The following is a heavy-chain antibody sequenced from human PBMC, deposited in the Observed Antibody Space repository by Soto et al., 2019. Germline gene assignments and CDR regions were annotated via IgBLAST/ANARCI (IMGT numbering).Heavy chain of an antibody. J-gene: IGHJ4*02. CDR3: ARAASARPADGY. D-gene: IGHD6-6*01. V-gene: IGHV3-11*01. CDR2: ISSSGSST. CDR1: GFTFGDYY. Sequence: QVQLVESGGGLVKPGGSLRLSCAASGFTFGDYYMSWILQAPGKGLEWVSYISSSGSSTYYVDSVRGRFTISRDNAKNALYLQMDSLGAEDTAVYYCARAASARPADGYWGKGPLVTCSS.